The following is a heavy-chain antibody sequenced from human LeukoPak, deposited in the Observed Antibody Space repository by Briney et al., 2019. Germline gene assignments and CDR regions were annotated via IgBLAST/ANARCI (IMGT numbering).Heavy chain of an antibody. J-gene: IGHJ5*02. Sequence: GGSLRLSCAASGFTFSSYAMSWVRQAPGKGLEWVSAISGSGGSTYYADSVKGRFTISRDNSKNTLYLQMNSLRAEDTAVYYCAKDPLDYSNYATRDDWFDPWGQGTLVTVSS. CDR3: AKDPLDYSNYATRDDWFDP. V-gene: IGHV3-23*01. CDR1: GFTFSSYA. CDR2: ISGSGGST. D-gene: IGHD4-11*01.